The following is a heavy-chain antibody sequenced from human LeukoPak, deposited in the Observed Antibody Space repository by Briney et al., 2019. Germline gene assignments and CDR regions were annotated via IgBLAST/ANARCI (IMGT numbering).Heavy chain of an antibody. Sequence: SVKVSCKASGYTFTGYYMHWVRQAPGQGLKWMGWINPNSGGTNYAQKFQGRVTMTRDTSISTAYMELSRLRSDDTAVYYCARRHYYDISYFDYWGQGTLVTVSS. CDR3: ARRHYYDISYFDY. D-gene: IGHD3-22*01. CDR2: INPNSGGT. V-gene: IGHV1-2*02. J-gene: IGHJ4*02. CDR1: GYTFTGYY.